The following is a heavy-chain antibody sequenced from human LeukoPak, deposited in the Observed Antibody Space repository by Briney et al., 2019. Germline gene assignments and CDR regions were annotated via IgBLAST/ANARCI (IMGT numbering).Heavy chain of an antibody. V-gene: IGHV4-59*02. CDR3: AREAVAGTLDY. CDR1: GGSVSRAY. CDR2: IYNIGGT. Sequence: SETLSLTCSVSGGSVSRAYWSWIRQPPGNRLEWLGYIYNIGGTNYNPSLKSRVSISVDTSKNQFSLMLTSVTAADTAVYYCAREAVAGTLDYWGQGALVTVSS. D-gene: IGHD6-19*01. J-gene: IGHJ4*02.